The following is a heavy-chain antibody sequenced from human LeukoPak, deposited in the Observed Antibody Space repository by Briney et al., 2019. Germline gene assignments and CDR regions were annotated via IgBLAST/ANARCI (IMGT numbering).Heavy chain of an antibody. V-gene: IGHV4-59*01. J-gene: IGHJ1*01. Sequence: SETLSPTCTVSGGSISSYYWSWIRQPPGKGLEWIGYIYYSGSTNYNPSLKSRVTISVDTSKNQFSLKLSSVTAADTAVYYCARSSDIAVAGTVYFQHWGQGTLVTVSS. CDR3: ARSSDIAVAGTVYFQH. D-gene: IGHD6-19*01. CDR1: GGSISSYY. CDR2: IYYSGST.